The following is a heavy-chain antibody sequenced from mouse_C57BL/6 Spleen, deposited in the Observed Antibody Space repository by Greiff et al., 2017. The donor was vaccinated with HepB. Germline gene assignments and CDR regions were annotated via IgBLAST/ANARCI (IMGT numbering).Heavy chain of an antibody. J-gene: IGHJ1*03. Sequence: EVKLVESGGGLVQPGGSLKLSCAASGFTFSDYYMYWVRQTPEKRLGWVAYISNGGGSTYYPDTVKGRFTISRDNAKNTLDLQLSRLKSEDTAMYYCARHRGEGGFDVWGTGTTVTVSS. CDR1: GFTFSDYY. D-gene: IGHD2-13*01. CDR2: ISNGGGST. V-gene: IGHV5-12*01. CDR3: ARHRGEGGFDV.